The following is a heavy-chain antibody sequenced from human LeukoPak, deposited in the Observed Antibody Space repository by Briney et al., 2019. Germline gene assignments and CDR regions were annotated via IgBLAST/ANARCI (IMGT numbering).Heavy chain of an antibody. V-gene: IGHV3-30*02. Sequence: PGGSLRLSCAASGFTFSSYGMHWVRQAPGKGLEWVAFIRYDGSNKYYADSVKGRFTISRDNSKNTLYLQMNSLRAEDTAVYYCARAAVRYSYGYDWFDPWGQGTLVTVSS. J-gene: IGHJ5*02. CDR1: GFTFSSYG. D-gene: IGHD5-18*01. CDR2: IRYDGSNK. CDR3: ARAAVRYSYGYDWFDP.